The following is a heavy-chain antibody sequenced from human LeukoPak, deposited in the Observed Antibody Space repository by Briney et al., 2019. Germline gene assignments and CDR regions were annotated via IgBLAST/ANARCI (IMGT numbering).Heavy chain of an antibody. Sequence: SETLSLTCTVSGGSISSYYWSWIRQPPGKGLEWIGYIYYSGSTNYNPSLKSRVTISVDTSKNQFSLKLSSVTAADTAVYYCARLPTGYSSGWYGEEDYWGQGTLVTVSS. J-gene: IGHJ4*02. CDR1: GGSISSYY. CDR3: ARLPTGYSSGWYGEEDY. D-gene: IGHD6-19*01. V-gene: IGHV4-59*08. CDR2: IYYSGST.